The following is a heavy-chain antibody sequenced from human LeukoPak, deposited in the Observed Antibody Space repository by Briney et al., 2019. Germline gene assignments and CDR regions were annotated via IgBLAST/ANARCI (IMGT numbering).Heavy chain of an antibody. Sequence: GASLQISCKGSGSIFSSYWIGWVRPMPGKGLEWMGIIYPADSDTRYSPSFQGQVTISADKSISTAYVQWSSLKASDTAMYYCARHVAPHPNYNYHHMDVWGKGTTVTVSS. CDR3: ARHVAPHPNYNYHHMDV. CDR1: GSIFSSYW. D-gene: IGHD2-21*01. V-gene: IGHV5-51*01. CDR2: IYPADSDT. J-gene: IGHJ6*03.